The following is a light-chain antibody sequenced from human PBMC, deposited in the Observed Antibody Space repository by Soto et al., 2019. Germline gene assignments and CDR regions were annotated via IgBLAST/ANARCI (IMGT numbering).Light chain of an antibody. CDR3: AAWDDSLNGPR. CDR1: SSDIGGYDY. V-gene: IGLV2-8*01. Sequence: QSALTQPPSASGSPGRSVTISCTGSSSDIGGYDYVSWYQQHPGKAPKLVIYEVTERPSGVPDRFSGSKSGNTASLTVSGLQPDDEADYYCAAWDDSLNGPRFGGGTKLTVL. CDR2: EVT. J-gene: IGLJ3*02.